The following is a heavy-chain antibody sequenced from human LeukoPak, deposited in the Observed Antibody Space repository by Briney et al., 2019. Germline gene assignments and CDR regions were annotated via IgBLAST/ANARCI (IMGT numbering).Heavy chain of an antibody. Sequence: PGGSLRLSCAASGFTFSRYGMHWVRQAPGKGLEWVAVIWYDGSDKYYADSVKGRFTISRDNSKNTLYLQMNSPRAEDTALYYCARPYYYGSGSYYPLDYWGQGTLVTVSS. CDR3: ARPYYYGSGSYYPLDY. D-gene: IGHD3-10*01. V-gene: IGHV3-33*01. CDR2: IWYDGSDK. CDR1: GFTFSRYG. J-gene: IGHJ4*02.